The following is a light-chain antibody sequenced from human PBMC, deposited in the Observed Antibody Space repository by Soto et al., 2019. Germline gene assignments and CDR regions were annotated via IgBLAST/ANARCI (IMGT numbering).Light chain of an antibody. J-gene: IGLJ1*01. CDR2: DVT. V-gene: IGLV2-11*01. Sequence: QSALAQPRSGSGSPEQSVTIAFTGTSSDDGGYNYVSWYQQPPGKAPKLMIYDVTKRPSGVPDRFSGSKSGNTASLTISGLQAEDEADYYCCSYAGTYTLVFGTGTKV. CDR1: SSDDGGYNY. CDR3: CSYAGTYTLV.